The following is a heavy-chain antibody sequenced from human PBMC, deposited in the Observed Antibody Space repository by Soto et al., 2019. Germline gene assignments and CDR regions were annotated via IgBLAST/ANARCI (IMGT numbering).Heavy chain of an antibody. J-gene: IGHJ5*02. CDR2: IYFTGST. V-gene: IGHV4-61*01. Sequence: ETLSPTWTESGGAGSGGTYYWRGIRQPPGKGLEWIGHIYFTGSTNYNPSLKSRVTMSLDTSRNQFSLKLSSVTAADTAVYYCTRGPPRVQWFDPWGLGTLVTVSS. CDR3: TRGPPRVQWFDP. CDR1: GGAGSGGTYY.